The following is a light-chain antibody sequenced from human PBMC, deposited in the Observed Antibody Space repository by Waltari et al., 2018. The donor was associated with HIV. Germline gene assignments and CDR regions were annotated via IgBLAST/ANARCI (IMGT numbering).Light chain of an antibody. CDR2: GEN. V-gene: IGLV3-19*01. CDR3: NSRDSSGNRLVV. CDR1: SLRNYF. Sequence: SSEVTQDPTVSVALGQTVRIKCQGDSLRNYFPSWYQQKPGQAPVLVIYGENNRPSGIPDRFSGSTSGNTASLIITGAQAEDEAEYYCNSRDSSGNRLVVFGGGTKLTVL. J-gene: IGLJ2*01.